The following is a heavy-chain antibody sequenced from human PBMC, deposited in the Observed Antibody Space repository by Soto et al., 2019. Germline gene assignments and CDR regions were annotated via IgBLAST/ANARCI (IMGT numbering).Heavy chain of an antibody. V-gene: IGHV3-73*01. Sequence: EASLRLSCAASAFTFSGSPLHGVGQTSWNGLEWVGRIRNKVNSYATGYGASVKGRFTISRDDSKNTAYLQMNSLKTEDTAVYYCTRADSSGYSGANWGQGT. CDR1: AFTFSGSP. D-gene: IGHD3-22*01. J-gene: IGHJ4*02. CDR3: TRADSSGYSGAN. CDR2: IRNKVNSYAT.